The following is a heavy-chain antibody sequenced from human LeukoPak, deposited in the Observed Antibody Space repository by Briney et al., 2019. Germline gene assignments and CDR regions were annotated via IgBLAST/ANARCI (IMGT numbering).Heavy chain of an antibody. CDR2: IYSGGST. CDR3: ASLPQRGY. J-gene: IGHJ4*02. Sequence: GGSLRLSCAASGFTFSSYSMNWVRQAPGKGLEWVSVIYSGGSTYYADSVKGRFTISRDNSKNTLYLQMNSLRAEDTAVYYCASLPQRGYWGQGTLVTVSS. V-gene: IGHV3-66*01. D-gene: IGHD3-10*01. CDR1: GFTFSSYS.